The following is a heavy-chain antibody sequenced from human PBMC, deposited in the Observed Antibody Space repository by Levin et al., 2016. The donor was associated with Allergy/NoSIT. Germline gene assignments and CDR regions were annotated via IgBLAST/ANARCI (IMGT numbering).Heavy chain of an antibody. CDR3: ARDPMQPHNDRPYYYYYGMDV. CDR2: INPNSGGT. J-gene: IGHJ6*02. V-gene: IGHV1-2*04. D-gene: IGHD1-1*01. Sequence: WVRQAPGQGLEWMGWINPNSGGTNYAQKFQGWVTMTRDTSISTAYMELSRLRSDDTAVYYCARDPMQPHNDRPYYYYYGMDVWGQGTTVTVSS.